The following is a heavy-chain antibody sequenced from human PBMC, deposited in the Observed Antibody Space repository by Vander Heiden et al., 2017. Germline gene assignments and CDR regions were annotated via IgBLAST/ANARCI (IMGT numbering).Heavy chain of an antibody. CDR1: GFPFDDYA. J-gene: IGHJ4*02. V-gene: IGHV3-9*01. CDR3: AKGHVATVEKDYFDY. CDR2: ISWNSGSI. D-gene: IGHD5-12*01. Sequence: EVQLVESGGGLVQPGRSLRLSCAASGFPFDDYAMHWVRQAPGKGLGWVSGISWNSGSIGYADSVKGRFTISRDNAKNSLYLQMNSLRAEDTALYYCAKGHVATVEKDYFDYWGQGTLVTVSS.